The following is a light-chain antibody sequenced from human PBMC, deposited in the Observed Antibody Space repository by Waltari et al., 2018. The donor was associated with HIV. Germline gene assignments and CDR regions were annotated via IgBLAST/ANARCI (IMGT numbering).Light chain of an antibody. CDR3: LTYVSDSGTWK. CDR2: DVS. J-gene: IGLJ3*02. CDR1: NIDVGHYNS. Sequence: QSPLTQPASVSGHPGQSVTITCTGTNIDVGHYNSVPSYQQHPGKAPKLLIYDVSKRPSGVSSRFSGSKSGYWASLTISGLLTEDESYYYCLTYVSDSGTWKFGGGTYLTV. V-gene: IGLV2-23*02.